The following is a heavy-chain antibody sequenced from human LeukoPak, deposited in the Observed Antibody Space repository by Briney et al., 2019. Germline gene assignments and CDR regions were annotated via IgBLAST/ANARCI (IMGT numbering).Heavy chain of an antibody. V-gene: IGHV1-2*02. CDR3: ARDREDIVVVPAAATNWFDP. CDR1: GYTFTGYY. CDR2: INPNSGGT. D-gene: IGHD2-2*01. Sequence: GASVKVSCKASGYTFTGYYMHWVRQAPGQGLEWMGWINPNSGGTNYAQKFQGRVTMIRDTSISTAYMELSRLRSDDTAVYYCARDREDIVVVPAAATNWFDPWAREPWSPSPQ. J-gene: IGHJ5*02.